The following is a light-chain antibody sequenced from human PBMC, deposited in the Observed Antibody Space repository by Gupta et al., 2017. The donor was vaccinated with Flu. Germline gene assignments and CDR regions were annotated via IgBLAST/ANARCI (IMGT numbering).Light chain of an antibody. CDR3: QQYYNCPRT. Sequence: EIVMTQSPATLSVSPGERATLSCRASQSVSSNLAWYQQKPGQAPRLLIYGASTRATGIPARFSGSGSGTEFTLTISSLQSEDFAVYYCQQYYNCPRTFGQGTKVEIK. V-gene: IGKV3-15*01. CDR1: QSVSSN. CDR2: GAS. J-gene: IGKJ1*01.